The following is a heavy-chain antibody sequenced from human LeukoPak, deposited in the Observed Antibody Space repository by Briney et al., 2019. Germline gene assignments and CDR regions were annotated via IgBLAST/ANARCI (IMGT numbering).Heavy chain of an antibody. Sequence: PSETLSLTCAVSGYSISSGYYWSWIRQPPGKGLEWIGEINHSGSTNYNPSLKSRVTISVDTSKNQFSLKLSSVTAADTAVYYCAREYWAENIPYYFDYWGQGTLVTVSS. V-gene: IGHV4-34*01. CDR2: INHSGST. CDR1: GYSISSGYY. D-gene: IGHD2/OR15-2a*01. CDR3: AREYWAENIPYYFDY. J-gene: IGHJ4*02.